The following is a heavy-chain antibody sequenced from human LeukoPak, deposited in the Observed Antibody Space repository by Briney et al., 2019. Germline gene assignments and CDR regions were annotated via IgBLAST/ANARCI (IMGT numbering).Heavy chain of an antibody. D-gene: IGHD5-24*01. CDR2: VHYSGTT. V-gene: IGHV4-39*01. J-gene: IGHJ4*02. Sequence: SETLSLTCTVSGVSISSSNNFWGWIRQPPGKGLEWIGSVHYSGTTYYIPSLKSRVTISVDTSKNQFSLKLSSVTAADTAVYYCARHEEEDGYNAKTFGYWGQGTLATVSS. CDR3: ARHEEEDGYNAKTFGY. CDR1: GVSISSSNNF.